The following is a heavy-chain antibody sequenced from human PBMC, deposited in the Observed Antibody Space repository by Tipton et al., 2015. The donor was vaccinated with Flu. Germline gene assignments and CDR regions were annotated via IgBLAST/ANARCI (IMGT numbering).Heavy chain of an antibody. CDR2: IYTSGST. Sequence: LRLSCTVSGGSISSYYWSWIRQPAGKGLEWIGRIYTSGSTNYNPSLKSRVTMSVDTSKNQFSLKLTSESAADTAVYYCAKSGSYLEYLQHWGQGTLVTVSS. V-gene: IGHV4-4*07. D-gene: IGHD1-26*01. CDR3: AKSGSYLEYLQH. CDR1: GGSISSYY. J-gene: IGHJ1*01.